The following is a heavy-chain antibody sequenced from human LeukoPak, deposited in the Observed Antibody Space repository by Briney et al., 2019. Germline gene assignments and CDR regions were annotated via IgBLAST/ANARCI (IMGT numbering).Heavy chain of an antibody. CDR3: ARLRVDNWNYEAYDFDC. CDR1: GGFISSYY. CDR2: IYTSGST. V-gene: IGHV4-4*09. Sequence: SETLSLTCTVSGGFISSYYWSWIRQPPGKGLEWIGYIYTSGSTNYCPALKSRVTISVDTSKNQCSLKLSSVTDADTAVYYCARLRVDNWNYEAYDFDCWGQGTLVTVSS. D-gene: IGHD1-7*01. J-gene: IGHJ4*02.